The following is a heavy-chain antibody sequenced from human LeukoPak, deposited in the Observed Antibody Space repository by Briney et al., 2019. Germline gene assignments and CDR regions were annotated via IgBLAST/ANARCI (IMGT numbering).Heavy chain of an antibody. V-gene: IGHV4-61*01. CDR1: GGSVSSGNYY. CDR3: ARRSSSSSFWYFDL. Sequence: PSETLSLTCTVSGGSVSSGNYYWSWIRQPPGKGLEWIGYISYTGTTNYNPSLKSRVTISVDTSKNQCSLKLTSVTAADTAVYYCARRSSSSSFWYFDLWGRGALVTVSS. D-gene: IGHD6-6*01. CDR2: ISYTGTT. J-gene: IGHJ2*01.